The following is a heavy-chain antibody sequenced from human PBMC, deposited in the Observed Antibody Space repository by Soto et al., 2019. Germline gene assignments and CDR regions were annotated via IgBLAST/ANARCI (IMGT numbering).Heavy chain of an antibody. CDR1: GFTFSHSA. CDR3: ARPSVPYYYDSSGYLDY. CDR2: IIPILGIA. J-gene: IGHJ4*02. Sequence: SVKVSCKASGFTFSHSAMQWVRQARGQSLEWMGRIIPILGIANYAQKFQGRVTITADKSTSTAYMELSSLRSEDTAVYYCARPSVPYYYDSSGYLDYWGQGTLVTVSS. V-gene: IGHV1-69*04. D-gene: IGHD3-22*01.